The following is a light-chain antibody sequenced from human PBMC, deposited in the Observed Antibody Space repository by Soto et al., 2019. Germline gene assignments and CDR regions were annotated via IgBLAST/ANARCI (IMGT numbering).Light chain of an antibody. CDR2: EVS. CDR1: SSDVGGYNY. J-gene: IGLJ3*02. Sequence: QSALTQPASVSGSPGQSITISCTGTSSDVGGYNYVSWYQQHPGKAPKLMIYEVSNRPSGVSNRFSGSKSGNTASLTISGLQADDEADYYCCSYAGSQTWVFGGGTKLTVL. CDR3: CSYAGSQTWV. V-gene: IGLV2-14*01.